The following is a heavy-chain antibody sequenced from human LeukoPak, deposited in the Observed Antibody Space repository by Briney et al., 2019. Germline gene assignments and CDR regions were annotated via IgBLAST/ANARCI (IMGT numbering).Heavy chain of an antibody. CDR3: ARDQGATTDYYYGMDV. Sequence: SETLSLTCIVSGGSISSDYWSWIRQPPGKGLEWIGYIYYSGVTNYNPSLKSRLTISVDKNQFSLKLTSVTAADTAVYYCARDQGATTDYYYGMDVWGQGTTVTVSS. CDR2: IYYSGVT. V-gene: IGHV4-59*01. CDR1: GGSISSDY. D-gene: IGHD1-26*01. J-gene: IGHJ6*02.